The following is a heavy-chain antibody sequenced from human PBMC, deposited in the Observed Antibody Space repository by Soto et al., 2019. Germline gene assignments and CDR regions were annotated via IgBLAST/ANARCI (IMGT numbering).Heavy chain of an antibody. CDR1: EHTFTAYY. D-gene: IGHD6-19*01. Sequence: ASVKVSCKASEHTFTAYYLHWVRQAPGQGLEWMGWINPNGGGTIYAQKFQGRLTMTRDTSITTAYMELSRLRADDTAFYFCATSSDWSPLLDYWGQGTLVTV. V-gene: IGHV1-2*02. J-gene: IGHJ4*02. CDR2: INPNGGGT. CDR3: ATSSDWSPLLDY.